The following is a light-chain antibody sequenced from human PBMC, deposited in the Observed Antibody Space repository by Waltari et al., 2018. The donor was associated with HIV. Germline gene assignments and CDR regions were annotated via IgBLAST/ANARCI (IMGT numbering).Light chain of an antibody. CDR2: DDV. J-gene: IGLJ2*01. CDR1: YIGANT. V-gene: IGLV3-21*02. Sequence: SSVLTQTPPVSVAPGPTATITCAGNYIGANTVQRYQQKSGQAPVLLIYDDVDRPSRIPERFSASSSGNTATLTISRVGAGDEADYYCQVWDSTSDQRIFGGGTKLTVL. CDR3: QVWDSTSDQRI.